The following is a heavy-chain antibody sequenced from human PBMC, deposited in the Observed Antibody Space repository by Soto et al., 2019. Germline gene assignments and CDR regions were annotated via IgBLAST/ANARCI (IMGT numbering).Heavy chain of an antibody. CDR1: GFTFSTYG. Sequence: QVQLVESGGGVVQPGRSLRLSCASSGFTFSTYGMHWVRQAPGKGLEWVAVIWYDGSIKNYGDSVKGRFTISRDNSTNPLDLQLNSLRAEDTAVYYCARDRLYNWNYFAYWGQGTLVTVSS. D-gene: IGHD1-20*01. CDR3: ARDRLYNWNYFAY. J-gene: IGHJ4*02. CDR2: IWYDGSIK. V-gene: IGHV3-33*01.